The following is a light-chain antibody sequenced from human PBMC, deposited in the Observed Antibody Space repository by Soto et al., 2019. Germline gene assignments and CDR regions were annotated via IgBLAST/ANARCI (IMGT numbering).Light chain of an antibody. CDR1: ISNIGTGHD. CDR3: QSYDSSLSGFWV. V-gene: IGLV1-40*01. Sequence: QSVLTQPPSVSGAPGQRVTISCTGSISNIGTGHDVHWDQQIPGTAPKLLIYANTIRPSGVPDRFSGSKSGTSASLAITGLQAEDEADYYGQSYDSSLSGFWVFGGGTKLTVL. J-gene: IGLJ3*02. CDR2: ANT.